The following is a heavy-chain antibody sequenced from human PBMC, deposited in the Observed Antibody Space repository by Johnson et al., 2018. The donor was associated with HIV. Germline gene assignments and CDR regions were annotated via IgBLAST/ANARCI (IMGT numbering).Heavy chain of an antibody. V-gene: IGHV3-23*04. CDR3: TNAGVSGQEALLF. Sequence: VQLVESGGGLVQPGGSLRLSCAASGFSFSSYAMTWVRQGPGKGLEWVSTISGAGGSTYYADSVKGRFTISRDNFKNILSLEMNSLRAEDTALYYCTNAGVSGQEALLFWGQGTMVTVSS. CDR2: ISGAGGST. J-gene: IGHJ3*01. D-gene: IGHD3-10*01. CDR1: GFSFSSYA.